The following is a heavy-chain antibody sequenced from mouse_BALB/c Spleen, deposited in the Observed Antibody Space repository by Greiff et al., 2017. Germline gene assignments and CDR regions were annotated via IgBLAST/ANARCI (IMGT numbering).Heavy chain of an antibody. Sequence: DVMLVESGGGLVQPGGSLKLSCAASGFTFSSYGMSWVRQTPDKRLELVATINSNGGSTYYPDSVKGRFTISRDNAKNTLYLQMSSLKSEDTAMYYCARDRSMTRPYFDYWGQGTTLTVSS. V-gene: IGHV5-6-3*01. J-gene: IGHJ2*01. CDR1: GFTFSSYG. CDR3: ARDRSMTRPYFDY. CDR2: INSNGGST.